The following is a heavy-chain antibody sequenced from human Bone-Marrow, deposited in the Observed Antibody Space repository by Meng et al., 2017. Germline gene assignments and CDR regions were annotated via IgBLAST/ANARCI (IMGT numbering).Heavy chain of an antibody. J-gene: IGHJ4*02. Sequence: QAELVQCGAEVKKPGAAVKVSCKASGYTFPDYWLHWVRRAPGQGLEWMGRINPKSGDTHYAQRFQGRVTMTGDTSISTAYMELSGLRSDDTAMYYCARDEDISAAGKLFGDYWGQGTLVTVSS. CDR2: INPKSGDT. CDR3: ARDEDISAAGKLFGDY. D-gene: IGHD6-13*01. V-gene: IGHV1-2*06. CDR1: GYTFPDYW.